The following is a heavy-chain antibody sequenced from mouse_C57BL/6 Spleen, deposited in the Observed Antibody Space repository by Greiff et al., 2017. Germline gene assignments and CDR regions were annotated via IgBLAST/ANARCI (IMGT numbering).Heavy chain of an antibody. CDR3: ARTHYYGSSSYYFDY. D-gene: IGHD1-1*01. CDR1: GFTFSDYG. Sequence: EVQLVESGGGLVKPGGSLKLSCAASGFTFSDYGMHWVRQAPEKGLEWVAYISSGSSTFYYADTVKGRFTISRDNAKNTLFLQMTSLRSEDTAMYYCARTHYYGSSSYYFDYWGQGTTLTVSS. CDR2: ISSGSSTF. V-gene: IGHV5-17*01. J-gene: IGHJ2*01.